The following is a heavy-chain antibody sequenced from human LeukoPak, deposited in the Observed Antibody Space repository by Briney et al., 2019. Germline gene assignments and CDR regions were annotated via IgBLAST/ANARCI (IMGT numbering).Heavy chain of an antibody. CDR3: ATVLIREHFDY. V-gene: IGHV4-59*01. CDR1: GGSISSYY. Sequence: SETLSLTCTVSGGSISSYYWSWIRQPPGKGLEWIGYSYYSGSTNYNPSLKSRVTISVDTSKNQFSLKLSSVTAADTALYYCATVLIREHFDYWGQGNLVTVSS. D-gene: IGHD2-8*02. CDR2: SYYSGST. J-gene: IGHJ4*02.